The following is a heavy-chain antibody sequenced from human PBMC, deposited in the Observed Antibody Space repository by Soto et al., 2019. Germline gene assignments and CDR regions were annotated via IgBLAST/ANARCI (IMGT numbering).Heavy chain of an antibody. CDR1: GYTFTSYA. V-gene: IGHV1-3*01. CDR2: INAGNGNT. D-gene: IGHD2-21*02. Sequence: ASVKVSCKASGYTFTSYAMHWVRQAPGQRLEWMGWINAGNGNTKYSQKFQGRVTITRDTSASTAYMELSSLRSEDTAVYYCARSIVGVTVFDYWGQGTLVTVSS. CDR3: ARSIVGVTVFDY. J-gene: IGHJ4*02.